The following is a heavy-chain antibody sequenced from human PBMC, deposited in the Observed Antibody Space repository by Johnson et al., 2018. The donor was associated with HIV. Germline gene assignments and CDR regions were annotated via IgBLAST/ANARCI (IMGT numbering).Heavy chain of an antibody. CDR1: GFTFSDYY. D-gene: IGHD3-16*01. V-gene: IGHV3-11*04. CDR3: ARSRGRARHVGHPRVTPYAFDI. CDR2: ISGGGSSI. J-gene: IGHJ3*02. Sequence: QVKLVESWGGLVKPGGSTRLSCAASGFTFSDYYMSWIRQAPGKGLEWVSYISGGGSSIYYADSVKGRFTIFRDNAKNSLYLQMNSLRAEDTAVYYCARSRGRARHVGHPRVTPYAFDIWGQGTMVTVSS.